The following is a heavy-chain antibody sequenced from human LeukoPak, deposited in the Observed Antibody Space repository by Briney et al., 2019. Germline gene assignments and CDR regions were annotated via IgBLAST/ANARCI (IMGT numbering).Heavy chain of an antibody. Sequence: GGSLRLSCAASGFTFSSYAMHWVRQAPGKGLEWVAVISYDGSNKKYGDSVKGRFTISRDNAKNTLYLQMNSLRAEDTAVYYCARRLVGTPDYFDYWGQGTLVTVSS. CDR1: GFTFSSYA. J-gene: IGHJ4*02. CDR2: ISYDGSNK. V-gene: IGHV3-30*04. CDR3: ARRLVGTPDYFDY. D-gene: IGHD4-23*01.